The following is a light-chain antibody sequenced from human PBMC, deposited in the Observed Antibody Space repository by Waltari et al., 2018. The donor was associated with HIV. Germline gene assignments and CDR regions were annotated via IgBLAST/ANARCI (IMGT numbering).Light chain of an antibody. CDR2: EVT. V-gene: IGLV2-8*01. Sequence: QSSLTQPPSASGSPGQSVTISCPGTSSDVGGYTYVSSTQPHTGKAPQLMIYEVTRRPSGVRERFSGSRAGNTASLTVSGLQAEDEAEYYCSSYAGSNIVTFGGGTKLTVL. CDR1: SSDVGGYTY. CDR3: SSYAGSNIVT. J-gene: IGLJ2*01.